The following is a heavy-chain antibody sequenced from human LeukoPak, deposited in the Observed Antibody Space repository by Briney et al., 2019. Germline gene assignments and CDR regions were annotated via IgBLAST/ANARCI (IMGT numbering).Heavy chain of an antibody. Sequence: PGRSLRLSCAASGFTFSSYGMHWVRQAPGKGLEWVAVIWYDGSNKYYADSVKGRLTISRDNTMNSLYLQMSSLRAEDTAVYYCATDRGWRTSGYYLYHFEYWGQGTLVTYSS. V-gene: IGHV3-33*03. CDR1: GFTFSSYG. D-gene: IGHD3-3*01. CDR2: IWYDGSNK. J-gene: IGHJ4*02. CDR3: ATDRGWRTSGYYLYHFEY.